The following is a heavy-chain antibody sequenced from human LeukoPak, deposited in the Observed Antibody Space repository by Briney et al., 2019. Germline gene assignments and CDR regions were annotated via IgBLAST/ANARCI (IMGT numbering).Heavy chain of an antibody. Sequence: PSETLSLTCTVSGDSISSYHWSWIRQPAGKGLEWIGQIYTSGTTNYNRSLKSRVTISVDKSKNQFSLKPTSLTAADTAVYYCGRVHLPADTGTFDIWGQGTLVTASS. V-gene: IGHV4-4*07. D-gene: IGHD6-13*01. CDR3: GRVHLPADTGTFDI. CDR1: GDSISSYH. J-gene: IGHJ3*02. CDR2: IYTSGTT.